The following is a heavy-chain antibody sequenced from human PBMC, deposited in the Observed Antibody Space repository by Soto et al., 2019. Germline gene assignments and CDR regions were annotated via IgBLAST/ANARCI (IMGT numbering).Heavy chain of an antibody. CDR1: GFSVSDYA. Sequence: QPGGSLRLSCAASGFSVSDYAMSWVRQAPGKGLEWVSSISESGDGTYYGDSVKGRFTLSRDTSQKTLYLQMNNLRGEDTAVYFCTKSRRSVLMVYGFGGMDVWGRGTTVTVSS. J-gene: IGHJ6*02. V-gene: IGHV3-23*01. D-gene: IGHD2-8*01. CDR3: TKSRRSVLMVYGFGGMDV. CDR2: ISESGDGT.